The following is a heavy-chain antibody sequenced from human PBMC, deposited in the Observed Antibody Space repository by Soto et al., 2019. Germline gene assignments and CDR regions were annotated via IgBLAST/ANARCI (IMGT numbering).Heavy chain of an antibody. D-gene: IGHD2-21*02. CDR1: GFSFNTSG. CDR2: IAFDGSQE. CDR3: ATKVRVTNYLYYGMDV. Sequence: QVQLVESGGGVVQPGRALRLSCAASGFSFNTSGMRWVRQAPGKGLEWVAVIAFDGSQEFYGDSVRGRFTISRDNSKNTLFLQMKSLTPEDTAVYYCATKVRVTNYLYYGMDVWGQGTTVTVSS. J-gene: IGHJ6*02. V-gene: IGHV3-33*03.